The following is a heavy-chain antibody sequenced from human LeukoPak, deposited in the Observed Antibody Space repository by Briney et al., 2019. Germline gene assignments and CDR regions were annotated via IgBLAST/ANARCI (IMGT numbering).Heavy chain of an antibody. D-gene: IGHD3-22*01. J-gene: IGHJ6*03. CDR3: ARDSYYDSSGYYYYYYYYMDV. Sequence: GASVKVSCMASGYTFTSYGISWVRQAPGQGLEWMGWISAYNGNTNYAQKLQGRVTMTTDTSTSTAYMELRSLRSDDTAVYYCARDSYYDSSGYYYYYYYYMDVWGKGTTVTVSS. CDR1: GYTFTSYG. V-gene: IGHV1-18*01. CDR2: ISAYNGNT.